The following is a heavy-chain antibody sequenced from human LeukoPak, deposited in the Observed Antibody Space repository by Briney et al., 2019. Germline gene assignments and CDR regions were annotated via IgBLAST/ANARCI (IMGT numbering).Heavy chain of an antibody. D-gene: IGHD5-18*01. V-gene: IGHV1-46*01. Sequence: ASLKVSCKASGYTFTGYYMHWVRQAPGQGLEWMGIINPSGGSTSYAQKFQGRVTMTRDTSTSTVYMELSSLRSEDTAVYYCARGSAEEKQSWLQGQNWFDPWGQGTLVTVSS. CDR3: ARGSAEEKQSWLQGQNWFDP. CDR2: INPSGGST. J-gene: IGHJ5*02. CDR1: GYTFTGYY.